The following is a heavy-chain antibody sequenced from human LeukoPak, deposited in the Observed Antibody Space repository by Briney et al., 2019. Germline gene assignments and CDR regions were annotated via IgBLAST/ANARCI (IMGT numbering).Heavy chain of an antibody. J-gene: IGHJ6*03. D-gene: IGHD3-10*01. CDR2: MNPNSGNT. CDR1: GDTFSSYS. Sequence: GASVKVSCKASGDTFSSYSISWVRQATGQGLEWMGWMNPNSGNTGYAQKFQGRVTMTRNTSISTAYMELSSLRSEDTAVYYCARGNVAEWFGAAYYYYYMDVWGKGTTVTISS. CDR3: ARGNVAEWFGAAYYYYYMDV. V-gene: IGHV1-8*02.